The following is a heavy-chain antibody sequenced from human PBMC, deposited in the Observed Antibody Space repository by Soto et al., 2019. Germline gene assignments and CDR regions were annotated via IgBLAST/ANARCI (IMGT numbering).Heavy chain of an antibody. CDR2: IWYDGSNK. J-gene: IGHJ3*02. CDR1: GFTFSSYG. Sequence: LSCAASGFTFSSYGMHWVHQAPGKGLEWVAVIWYDGSNKYYADSVKGRFTISRDNSKNTLYLQMNSLRAEDTAVYYCVRSMIVSRDAFDIWGQGTMVTVSS. CDR3: VRSMIVSRDAFDI. V-gene: IGHV3-33*01. D-gene: IGHD3-22*01.